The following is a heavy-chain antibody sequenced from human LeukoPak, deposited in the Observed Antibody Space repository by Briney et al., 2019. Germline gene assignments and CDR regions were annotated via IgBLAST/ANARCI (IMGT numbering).Heavy chain of an antibody. CDR1: GGSISSGYY. Sequence: SETLSLTCTVSGGSISSGYYWGWIRQPPGKGLEWIGSIYHSGSTYYNPSLKSRVTISVDTSKNQFSLKLSSVTAADTAVYYCARVRYDILTGYPNLFDYWGQGTLVTVSS. V-gene: IGHV4-38-2*02. D-gene: IGHD3-9*01. J-gene: IGHJ4*02. CDR3: ARVRYDILTGYPNLFDY. CDR2: IYHSGST.